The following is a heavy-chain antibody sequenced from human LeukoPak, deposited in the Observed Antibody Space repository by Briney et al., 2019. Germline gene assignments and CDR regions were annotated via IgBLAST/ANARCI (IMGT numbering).Heavy chain of an antibody. CDR2: TNTDGSST. CDR3: AGDSRWALDC. CDR1: GFTFSSYW. V-gene: IGHV3-74*03. D-gene: IGHD1-26*01. J-gene: IGHJ4*02. Sequence: GGSLRLSCAASGFTFSSYWMHWVRQAPGKGPVWVSGTNTDGSSTMYADSVKGRFTIARDNAKNSLYLQMNSLRDEDTAVYYCAGDSRWALDCWGQGTLVTVSS.